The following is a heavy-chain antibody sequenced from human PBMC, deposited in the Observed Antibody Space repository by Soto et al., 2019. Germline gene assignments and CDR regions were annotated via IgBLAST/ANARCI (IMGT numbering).Heavy chain of an antibody. D-gene: IGHD6-13*01. CDR3: ARDRLAAAGWFDP. Sequence: EVQLVESGGGLVQPGGSLRLSCAASGFTFSSYSMNWVRQAPGKGLEWVSYISSSSSTIYYADSVKGRFTISRDNAKNSRYLQMNSLRDEDTAVYYCARDRLAAAGWFDPWGQGTLVTVSS. V-gene: IGHV3-48*02. CDR2: ISSSSSTI. CDR1: GFTFSSYS. J-gene: IGHJ5*02.